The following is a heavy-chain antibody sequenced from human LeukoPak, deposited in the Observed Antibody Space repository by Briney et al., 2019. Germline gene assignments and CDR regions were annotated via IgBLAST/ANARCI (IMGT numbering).Heavy chain of an antibody. CDR3: ARALSSSGWTDY. CDR1: GYTFTSYD. D-gene: IGHD6-19*01. Sequence: ASVKVSCKASGYTFTSYDINWVRQAPGQGLEWVGIINPSGGSTSYAQKFQGRVTMTRDMSTSTVYMELSSLRSEDTAVYYCARALSSSGWTDYWGQGTLVTVSS. J-gene: IGHJ4*02. V-gene: IGHV1-46*01. CDR2: INPSGGST.